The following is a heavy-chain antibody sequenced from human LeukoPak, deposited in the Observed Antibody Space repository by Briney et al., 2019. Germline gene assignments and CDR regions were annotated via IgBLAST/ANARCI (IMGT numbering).Heavy chain of an antibody. Sequence: SETLSLTCTVSGGSISSYYWSWIRQPPGKGLEWIGYIYYSGSTNYNPSLKSRVTISVDTSKNQFSLKLSSVTAADTAVYYCARHYRDSQLFTVVRQAPYYFDYWGQGTLVTVSS. V-gene: IGHV4-59*08. CDR2: IYYSGST. D-gene: IGHD4-23*01. CDR3: ARHYRDSQLFTVVRQAPYYFDY. CDR1: GGSISSYY. J-gene: IGHJ4*02.